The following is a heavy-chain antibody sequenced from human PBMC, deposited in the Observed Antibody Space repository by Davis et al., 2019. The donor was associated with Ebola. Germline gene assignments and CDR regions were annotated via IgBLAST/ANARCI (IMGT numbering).Heavy chain of an antibody. CDR1: GCSISSGGYY. CDR2: IYYSGST. CDR3: ARLVGGTIFGVVTYGMDV. V-gene: IGHV4-31*03. J-gene: IGHJ6*02. D-gene: IGHD3-3*01. Sequence: MPSETLSLTCTVSGCSISSGGYYWSWIRQHPGKGLEWIGYIYYSGSTYYNPSLKRRVTIPVDTSKNQLSLKLSSVTAAETAVYYWARLVGGTIFGVVTYGMDVWGQGTTVTVSS.